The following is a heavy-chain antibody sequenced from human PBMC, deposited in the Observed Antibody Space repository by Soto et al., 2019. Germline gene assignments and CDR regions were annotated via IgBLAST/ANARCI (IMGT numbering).Heavy chain of an antibody. D-gene: IGHD4-4*01. CDR2: INPNSGGT. Sequence: VQSGAEVKKPGASVKVSSTASGYTFNVYYIHWVRQAPGEGLEWIGWINPNSGGTRYAQKFQGRVIMTRDTAISTAYLELSRLKYDDTAVYYCARDLMTTVPYYYYGMDVWGQGATVTVSS. V-gene: IGHV1-2*02. CDR3: ARDLMTTVPYYYYGMDV. J-gene: IGHJ6*02. CDR1: GYTFNVYY.